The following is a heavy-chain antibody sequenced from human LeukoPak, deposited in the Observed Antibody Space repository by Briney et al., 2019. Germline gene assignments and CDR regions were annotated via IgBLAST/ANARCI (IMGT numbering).Heavy chain of an antibody. D-gene: IGHD5-12*01. CDR3: ARDIGYHSFDY. J-gene: IGHJ4*02. Sequence: GGPLRLSCAPSGFTFSNFWMAWVRQAPGKAREWVAHIKEDGSDKKYVDSVKGRFTISRDNPKNSLYLQMNSLRAEDTAVYYCARDIGYHSFDYWGQGGLVTVSS. V-gene: IGHV3-7*05. CDR1: GFTFSNFW. CDR2: IKEDGSDK.